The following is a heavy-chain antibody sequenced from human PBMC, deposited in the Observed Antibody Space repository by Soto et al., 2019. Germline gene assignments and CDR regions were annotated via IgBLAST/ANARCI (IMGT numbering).Heavy chain of an antibody. CDR1: GFTFSSYS. CDR2: ISSSSSTI. V-gene: IGHV3-48*01. CDR3: ARDLIRPNDYGDYVSPAWYFDL. J-gene: IGHJ2*01. D-gene: IGHD4-17*01. Sequence: GGSLRLSCAASGFTFSSYSMNWVRQAPGKGLEWVSYISSSSSTIYYADSVKGRFTISRDNAKNSLYLQMNSLRAEDTAVYYCARDLIRPNDYGDYVSPAWYFDLWGRGTLVTVSS.